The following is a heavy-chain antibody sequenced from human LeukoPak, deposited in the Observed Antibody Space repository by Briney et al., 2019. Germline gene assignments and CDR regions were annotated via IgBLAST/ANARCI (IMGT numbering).Heavy chain of an antibody. CDR1: GGTFSSYA. J-gene: IGHJ4*02. V-gene: IGHV1-69*01. CDR3: ARDREIDSYGYFDY. Sequence: SEKVSCKASGGTFSSYAISWVRQAPGQGLEWMGGIIPIFGTANYAQKLQGRVTITADESTSTAYMELSSLRSEDTAVYYCARDREIDSYGYFDYWGQGTLVTVSS. D-gene: IGHD5-18*01. CDR2: IIPIFGTA.